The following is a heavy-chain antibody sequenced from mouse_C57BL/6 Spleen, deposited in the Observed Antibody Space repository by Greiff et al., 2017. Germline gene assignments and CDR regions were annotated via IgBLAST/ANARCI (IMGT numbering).Heavy chain of an antibody. CDR2: INPNNGGT. J-gene: IGHJ3*01. Sequence: EVQLQQSGPELVKPGASVKIPCKASGYTFTDYNMDWVKQSHGKSLEWIGDINPNNGGTIYNQKFKGKATLTVEKSSSTAYMELRSLTSEDTAVYYCARKSYDYETWFAYWGQGTLVTVSA. CDR1: GYTFTDYN. V-gene: IGHV1-18*01. D-gene: IGHD2-4*01. CDR3: ARKSYDYETWFAY.